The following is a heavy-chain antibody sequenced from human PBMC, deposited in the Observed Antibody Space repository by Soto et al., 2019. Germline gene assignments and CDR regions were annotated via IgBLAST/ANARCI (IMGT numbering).Heavy chain of an antibody. CDR3: ARGRMVIIPTAIAFDY. D-gene: IGHD2-15*01. CDR1: GGSISPYY. J-gene: IGHJ4*02. CDR2: IYASGST. V-gene: IGHV4-4*07. Sequence: SETLSLTCSVSGGSISPYYWSWIRQPAGKGLEWIGRIYASGSTNYNPSLKSRVTMSVATSKNQFSLKLTSVTAADTATYYCARGRMVIIPTAIAFDYWGQGTLVTVSS.